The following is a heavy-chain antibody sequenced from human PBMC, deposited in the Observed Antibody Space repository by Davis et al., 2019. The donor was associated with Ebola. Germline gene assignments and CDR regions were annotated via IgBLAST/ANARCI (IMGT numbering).Heavy chain of an antibody. CDR3: ARGPAAVNFDY. D-gene: IGHD6-13*01. V-gene: IGHV4-34*01. CDR1: GGSFSGYY. Sequence: SETLSLTCAVYGGSFSGYYWSWIRHPPGKGLEWIGEINPSGSTNYNPSLKSRVTISVDTSKNQFSLKLSSVTGADTAVYYCARGPAAVNFDYWGQGTLVTVSS. J-gene: IGHJ4*02. CDR2: INPSGST.